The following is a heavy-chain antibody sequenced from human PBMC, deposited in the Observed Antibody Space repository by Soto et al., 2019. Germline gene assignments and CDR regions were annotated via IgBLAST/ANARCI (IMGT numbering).Heavy chain of an antibody. D-gene: IGHD4-17*01. CDR1: GGTFSSYT. CDR3: ARGPRDYGSYYFDY. J-gene: IGHJ4*02. V-gene: IGHV1-69*02. Sequence: QVQLVQSGAEVKKPGSSVKVSCKASGGTFSSYTISWVRQAPGQGLEWMGRIIPILGIANYAQKFQGRVTITADKSTSTAYMELSSLRSEDTAVYYCARGPRDYGSYYFDYWGQGTLVTVSS. CDR2: IIPILGIA.